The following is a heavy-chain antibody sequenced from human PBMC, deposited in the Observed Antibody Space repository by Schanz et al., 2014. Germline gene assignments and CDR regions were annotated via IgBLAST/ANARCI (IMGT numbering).Heavy chain of an antibody. D-gene: IGHD3-10*01. CDR1: GYTVSALA. CDR2: FDVEDGKT. J-gene: IGHJ3*01. CDR3: AACSTFRMVRGSNAFDA. V-gene: IGHV1-24*01. Sequence: QVQLLQSGSEVKKPGASVKVSCEISGYTVSALAMHWVRQAPGKGLEWLGGFDVEDGKTIYAQKLQGRVTMTEDTSTETANMELSDMRSGNTAEYYGAACSTFRMVRGSNAFDAWGQGTMVTVSS.